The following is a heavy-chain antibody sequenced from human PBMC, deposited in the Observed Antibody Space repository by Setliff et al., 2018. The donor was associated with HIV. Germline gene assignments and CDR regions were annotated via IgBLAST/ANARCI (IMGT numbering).Heavy chain of an antibody. Sequence: ASVKVSCKASGYTFSSYDINWVRQATGQGLEWMGMISPSGASTKYAQRLQGRVTLTRDPSSSTVYVELSSLRSDDTAVYYCAREAEQGERSSSWYFDYWGQGTLVTVSS. CDR3: AREAEQGERSSSWYFDY. D-gene: IGHD6-6*01. V-gene: IGHV1-46*01. CDR2: ISPSGAST. CDR1: GYTFSSYD. J-gene: IGHJ4*02.